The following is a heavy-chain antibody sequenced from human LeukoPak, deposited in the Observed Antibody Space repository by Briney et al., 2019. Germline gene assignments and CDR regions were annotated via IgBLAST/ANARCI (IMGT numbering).Heavy chain of an antibody. CDR1: GDSVSSISVA. V-gene: IGHV6-1*01. CDR2: TYYRSKWYN. CDR3: ALARSEYHYGMDV. J-gene: IGHJ6*02. Sequence: SQTLSLTCAISGDSVSSISVAWNWLRQSPSRGLEWLGRTYYRSKWYNEYAVSVKGRININPDPSKNQFSPQLNSVTPEDTAVYYCALARSEYHYGMDVWGQGATVTVSS.